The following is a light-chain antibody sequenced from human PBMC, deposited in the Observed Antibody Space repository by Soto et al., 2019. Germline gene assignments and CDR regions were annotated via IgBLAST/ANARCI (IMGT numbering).Light chain of an antibody. CDR1: SSDVGGYNY. Sequence: QSALTQPASVSGCPGQSITISCTGTSSDVGGYNYVSWYQQHPGKAPKLMIYDVSNRPSGVSNRFSGSKSGNTASLTISGLQAEDEADYYCSSYTSSSTPFYVFGTGTKLTVL. V-gene: IGLV2-14*01. CDR3: SSYTSSSTPFYV. J-gene: IGLJ1*01. CDR2: DVS.